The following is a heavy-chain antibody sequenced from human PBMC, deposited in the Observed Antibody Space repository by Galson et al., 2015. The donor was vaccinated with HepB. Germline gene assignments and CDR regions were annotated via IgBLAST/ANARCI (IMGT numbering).Heavy chain of an antibody. J-gene: IGHJ3*02. Sequence: SLRLSCAASGFTFSSYGMHWVRQAPGKGLEWVAVISYDGSNKYYADSVKGRFTISRDNSKNTLYLQMNSLRAEDTAVYYCAKDGSSHDAFDIWGQGTMVTVSS. D-gene: IGHD2-15*01. V-gene: IGHV3-30*18. CDR1: GFTFSSYG. CDR2: ISYDGSNK. CDR3: AKDGSSHDAFDI.